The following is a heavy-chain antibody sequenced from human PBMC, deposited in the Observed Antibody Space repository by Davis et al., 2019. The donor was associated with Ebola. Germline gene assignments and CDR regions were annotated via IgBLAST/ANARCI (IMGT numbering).Heavy chain of an antibody. D-gene: IGHD3-3*01. CDR3: ARQGWSGYSLRHWLDP. Sequence: SETLSLTCTVSGVSLLSSSSYWGWIRQPPRKGLEWIGSIYYSGITYYNPSLKSRVTISVDTSKNQFSLKLRSVTAADTAVYYCARQGWSGYSLRHWLDPWGRGTLVTVSS. CDR2: IYYSGIT. CDR1: GVSLLSSSSY. V-gene: IGHV4-39*01. J-gene: IGHJ5*02.